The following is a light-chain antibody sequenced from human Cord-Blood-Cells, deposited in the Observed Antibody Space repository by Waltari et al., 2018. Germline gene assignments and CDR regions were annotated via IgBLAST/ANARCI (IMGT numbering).Light chain of an antibody. CDR1: QGVLSN. J-gene: IGKJ5*01. V-gene: IGKV3-15*01. CDR3: QQYNLWPPFT. CDR2: GAS. Sequence: EIVITQSPATPSVSPGERATLTCRPSQGVLSNLACYQQKPGQAPRPLLYGASTRATGLPARFSGGGSGTEFTLTISSLQSEDFAVDYCQQYNLWPPFTFGQGTPLEIK.